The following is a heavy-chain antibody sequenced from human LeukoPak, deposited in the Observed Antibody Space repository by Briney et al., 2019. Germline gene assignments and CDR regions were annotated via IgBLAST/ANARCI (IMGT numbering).Heavy chain of an antibody. CDR2: IKQDGSEK. V-gene: IGHV3-7*01. CDR3: ARVNFGFVVVPAALDY. Sequence: PGGSLRLSCAASGFTFSSYWMSWVRQAPGKGLEWVANIKQDGSEKNYVDSVKGRFTISRDNAKNSLYLQMNSLRAEDTAVYYCARVNFGFVVVPAALDYWGQGTLVTVSS. CDR1: GFTFSSYW. J-gene: IGHJ4*02. D-gene: IGHD2-2*01.